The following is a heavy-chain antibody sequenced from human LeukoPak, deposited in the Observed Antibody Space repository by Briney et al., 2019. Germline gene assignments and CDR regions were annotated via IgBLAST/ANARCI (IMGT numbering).Heavy chain of an antibody. CDR3: ARHESGREPWFDP. CDR2: IFYSGNT. CDR1: GGSISSYY. V-gene: IGHV4-59*08. D-gene: IGHD1-14*01. Sequence: SETLSLTCTVSGGSISSYYWNWIRQPPGKGLEWIGYIFYSGNTNYNPSLKSRVTISVDTSKNQFSLKLSSVTAADTAVYYCARHESGREPWFDPWGQGTLVTVSS. J-gene: IGHJ5*02.